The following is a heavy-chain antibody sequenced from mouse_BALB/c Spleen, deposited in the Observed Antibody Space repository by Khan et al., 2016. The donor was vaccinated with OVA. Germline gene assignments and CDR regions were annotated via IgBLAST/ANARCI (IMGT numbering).Heavy chain of an antibody. V-gene: IGHV9-3-1*01. CDR2: INTYTGEP. Sequence: QIQLVQSGPELKKPGETVKISCKASGYTFTNYGMNWVKQAPGKGLKWMGWINTYTGEPTYADDFKGRFAFSLETSASIAYLQINNLRRENTAKYISARMTPYGYFDLWGAGTTVTVPS. J-gene: IGHJ1*01. CDR3: ARMTPYGYFDL. CDR1: GYTFTNYG.